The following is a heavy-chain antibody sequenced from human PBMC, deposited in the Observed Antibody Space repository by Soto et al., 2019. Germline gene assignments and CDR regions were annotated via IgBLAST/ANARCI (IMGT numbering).Heavy chain of an antibody. V-gene: IGHV3-23*01. Sequence: GGSLRLSCAASGFTFSSYAMSWVRQAPGKGLEWVSAISGSGGSTYYADSVKGRFTISRDNSKNTLYLQMNSLRAEDTAVYYCAKDRPRIAVAGGFFDYWGQGTLVTVSS. CDR3: AKDRPRIAVAGGFFDY. CDR2: ISGSGGST. J-gene: IGHJ4*02. CDR1: GFTFSSYA. D-gene: IGHD6-19*01.